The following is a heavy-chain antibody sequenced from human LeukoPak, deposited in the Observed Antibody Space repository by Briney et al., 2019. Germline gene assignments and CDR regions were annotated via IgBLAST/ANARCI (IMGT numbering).Heavy chain of an antibody. J-gene: IGHJ4*02. Sequence: GESLKISCKGSGYSFTSYWIGWVRQMPGKGLEWIGIIYPGDSDTRYSPSFQGQVTISADKSISTAYLQWSSLKASDTAMYYCARDPTVTTRYFDYWGPGTLVTVSS. CDR2: IYPGDSDT. CDR1: GYSFTSYW. CDR3: ARDPTVTTRYFDY. D-gene: IGHD4-17*01. V-gene: IGHV5-51*01.